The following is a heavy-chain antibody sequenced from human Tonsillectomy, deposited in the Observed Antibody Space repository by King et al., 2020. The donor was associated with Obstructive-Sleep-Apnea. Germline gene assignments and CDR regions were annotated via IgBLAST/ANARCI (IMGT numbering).Heavy chain of an antibody. CDR1: GFSLSTSGVG. Sequence: TLKESGPTLVKPTQTLTLTCTFSGFSLSTSGVGVGWSRQPPGKALEWLALIYWDDDKRYSPSLKSRLTITKDTSKNQVFLRMTNMDPVDTATYYSAHRRTYRYYLAGWGQGTLVTVPS. CDR2: IYWDDDK. D-gene: IGHD2-2*01. V-gene: IGHV2-5*02. J-gene: IGHJ4*02. CDR3: AHRRTYRYYLAG.